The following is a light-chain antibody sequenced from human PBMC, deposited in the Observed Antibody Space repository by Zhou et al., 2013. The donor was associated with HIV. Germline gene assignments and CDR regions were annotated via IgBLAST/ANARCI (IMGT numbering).Light chain of an antibody. Sequence: DIQLTQSPLSLSASVGDTVNVTCRATQTISTYLNWFQQTAGKAPKLLIFGASTLQSGVPPRFRGSGSGTQFILTITSVQPEDIATYYCQQFQSFGGGTKVEMK. CDR3: QQFQS. J-gene: IGKJ4*01. CDR1: QTISTY. V-gene: IGKV1-39*01. CDR2: GAS.